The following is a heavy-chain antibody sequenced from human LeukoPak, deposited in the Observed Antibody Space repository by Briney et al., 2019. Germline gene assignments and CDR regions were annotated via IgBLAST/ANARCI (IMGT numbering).Heavy chain of an antibody. CDR2: IYYSGST. Sequence: SETLSLTCTVSGGSISSYYWSWIRQPPGKGLEWIGYIYYSGSTNYNSSLKSRVTISVDTSKNQFSLKLSSVTAADTAVYYCARGERYYDILTGRYYYYYGMDVWGQGTTVTVSS. D-gene: IGHD3-9*01. J-gene: IGHJ6*02. CDR1: GGSISSYY. V-gene: IGHV4-59*08. CDR3: ARGERYYDILTGRYYYYYGMDV.